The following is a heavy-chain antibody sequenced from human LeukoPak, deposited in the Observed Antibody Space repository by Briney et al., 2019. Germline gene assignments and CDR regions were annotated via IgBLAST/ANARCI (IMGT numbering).Heavy chain of an antibody. CDR1: GGSISSYY. CDR3: ARVRYSSGWYVDY. CDR2: IYYSGST. V-gene: IGHV4-59*08. J-gene: IGHJ4*02. D-gene: IGHD6-19*01. Sequence: PSETPSLTCTVSGGSISSYYWSWIRQPPGKGLEWIGYIYYSGSTNYNPSLKSRVTISVDTSKNQFSLKLSSVTAADTAVYYCARVRYSSGWYVDYWGQGTLVTVSS.